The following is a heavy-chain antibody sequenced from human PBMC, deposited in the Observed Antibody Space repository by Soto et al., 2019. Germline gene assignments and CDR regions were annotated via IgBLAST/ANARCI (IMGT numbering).Heavy chain of an antibody. J-gene: IGHJ4*02. Sequence: SETLSLTCTVSGASMSEYFWSWIRQSPGKGLEWIGYIYYLGSTDYNPSLKSRVTISVDTSKRQFSLRLTSVTAADTAVYYCARDGYDGSGSPYPAFWGPGTNVTVYS. CDR1: GASMSEYF. CDR2: IYYLGST. D-gene: IGHD3-10*01. V-gene: IGHV4-59*01. CDR3: ARDGYDGSGSPYPAF.